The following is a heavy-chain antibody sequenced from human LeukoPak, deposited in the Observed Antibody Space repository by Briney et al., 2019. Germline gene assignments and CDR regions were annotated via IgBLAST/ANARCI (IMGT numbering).Heavy chain of an antibody. CDR2: INNDGSST. J-gene: IGHJ6*02. CDR3: ARSHYYDSSDSFYYYYGLDV. Sequence: PGGSLRLSCAASGFTFSSYWMHWVRQAPGKGPVWVSRINNDGSSTRYADSVKGRFTISRDNAKDTLYLQMTSLRAEDTAVYYCARSHYYDSSDSFYYYYGLDVWGQGTTVTVSS. D-gene: IGHD3-22*01. CDR1: GFTFSSYW. V-gene: IGHV3-74*01.